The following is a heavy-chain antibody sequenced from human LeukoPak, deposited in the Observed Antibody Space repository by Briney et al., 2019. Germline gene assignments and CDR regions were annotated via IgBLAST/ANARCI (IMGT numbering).Heavy chain of an antibody. CDR1: GFIFSNYA. J-gene: IGHJ4*02. Sequence: GASLRLSCAASGFIFSNYAMSWVRQAPGKGLEWVSAIGGRDGGTYYADSVKGRFTVSRDDPKNTLYLQMNTVRAVDTAVYYCAKWGDYDILTGYYVPDYWGQGTLVTVSS. D-gene: IGHD3-9*01. V-gene: IGHV3-23*01. CDR2: IGGRDGGT. CDR3: AKWGDYDILTGYYVPDY.